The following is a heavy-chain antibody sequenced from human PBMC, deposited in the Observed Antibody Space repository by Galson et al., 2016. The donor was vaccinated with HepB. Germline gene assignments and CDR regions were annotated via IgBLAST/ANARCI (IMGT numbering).Heavy chain of an antibody. J-gene: IGHJ6*02. CDR3: ARRFRYTYGPPYGMGV. V-gene: IGHV4-39*01. D-gene: IGHD5-18*01. Sequence: SETLSLTCTVFGGSISSSSYYWGWIRQPPGKGLEWIGSIYYSGSTYYNPSLQSRVTISVDTSKNQFSLKMSSVTAADTTVYYCARRFRYTYGPPYGMGVWGQGTTVTVSS. CDR2: IYYSGST. CDR1: GGSISSSSYY.